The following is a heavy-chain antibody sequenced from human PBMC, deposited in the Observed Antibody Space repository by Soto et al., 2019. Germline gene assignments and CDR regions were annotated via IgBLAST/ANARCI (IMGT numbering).Heavy chain of an antibody. CDR2: VFSDGTS. D-gene: IGHD2-2*01. J-gene: IGHJ4*02. CDR3: ARQGECASTSCYGL. V-gene: IGHV4-39*01. Sequence: QVQLQESGPGLVKPSETLSLTCTVSDASISGSSHYWGWIRQPPGKGLEWIANVFSDGTSYYSPSLCSRVVVSVDTARNQTSLRLRSLTTADTALYYCARQGECASTSCYGLWGQGTLVTVSS. CDR1: DASISGSSHY.